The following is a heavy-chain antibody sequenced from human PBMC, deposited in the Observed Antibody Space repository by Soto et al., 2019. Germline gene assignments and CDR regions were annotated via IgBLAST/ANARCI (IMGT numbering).Heavy chain of an antibody. CDR3: ARTGGRLGELPSADY. D-gene: IGHD3-16*01. V-gene: IGHV1-69*12. CDR2: IIPIFGTA. CDR1: GGTFSSYA. J-gene: IGHJ4*02. Sequence: QVQLVQSGAEVKKPGSSVKVSCKASGGTFSSYAISWVRQAPGQGLEWMGGIIPIFGTANYAQKFQGRVTITADESTSTGYMELSSRRSEDTAVYYCARTGGRLGELPSADYWGQGTLVTVSS.